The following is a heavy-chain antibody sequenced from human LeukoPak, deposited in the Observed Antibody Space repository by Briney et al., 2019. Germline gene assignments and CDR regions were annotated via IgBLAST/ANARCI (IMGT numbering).Heavy chain of an antibody. J-gene: IGHJ4*02. CDR3: AKDDRWLQFCC. CDR2: IKQDGSEK. Sequence: PGGSLRLSCAASGFTFSNYWMSWVRQAPGKGLEWVANIKQDGSEKYYVDSVKGRFTISRDNAKNSLYLQMNSLRAEDTAVYYCAKDDRWLQFCCWGQGTLVTVSA. V-gene: IGHV3-7*01. CDR1: GFTFSNYW. D-gene: IGHD5-24*01.